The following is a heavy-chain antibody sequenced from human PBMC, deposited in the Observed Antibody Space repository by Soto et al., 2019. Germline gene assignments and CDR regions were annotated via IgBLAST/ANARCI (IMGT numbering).Heavy chain of an antibody. J-gene: IGHJ6*02. CDR2: FDPEDGET. Sequence: ASVKVSCKVSGYTLTELSMHWVRQAPGKGLEWMGGFDPEDGETIYAQKFQGRVTMTEDTSTDTAYMELSSLRSEDTAVYYCATGLRIRYYYGMDVWGQGTTVTAP. D-gene: IGHD4-17*01. CDR3: ATGLRIRYYYGMDV. V-gene: IGHV1-24*01. CDR1: GYTLTELS.